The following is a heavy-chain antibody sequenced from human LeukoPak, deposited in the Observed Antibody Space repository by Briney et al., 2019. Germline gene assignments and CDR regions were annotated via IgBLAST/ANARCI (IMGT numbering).Heavy chain of an antibody. V-gene: IGHV3-64D*06. Sequence: GGSLRLSGSAWGFTFSSYDMQWGGQAQGKGREDGSAISSNGGSTDYADSGKGRVTISRDNSKNPLYLQMSSLRPEDTAVYFCVKGGDGLWGQGTLVPVSS. D-gene: IGHD5-24*01. J-gene: IGHJ4*02. CDR2: ISSNGGST. CDR1: GFTFSSYD. CDR3: VKGGDGL.